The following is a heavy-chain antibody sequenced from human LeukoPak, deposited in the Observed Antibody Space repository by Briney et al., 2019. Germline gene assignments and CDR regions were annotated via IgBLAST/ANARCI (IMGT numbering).Heavy chain of an antibody. CDR2: IYYSGST. J-gene: IGHJ4*02. CDR1: GGSFSGYY. V-gene: IGHV4-59*01. D-gene: IGHD6-19*01. Sequence: PSETLSLACAVYGGSFSGYYWSWIRQPPGKGLEWIGYIYYSGSTNYNPSLKSRVTISVDTSKNQFSLKLSSVTAADTAVYYCARGPVAGTFHFDYWGQGTLVTVSS. CDR3: ARGPVAGTFHFDY.